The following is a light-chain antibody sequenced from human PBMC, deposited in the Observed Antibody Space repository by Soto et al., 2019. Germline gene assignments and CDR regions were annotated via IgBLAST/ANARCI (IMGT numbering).Light chain of an antibody. CDR2: DVA. CDR3: VSFTTSRSYV. Sequence: QSALTQPASVSDSPGQSITISCTGTSTDIGGNDHVSWYRQYPGDAPKLIIYDVANRPSGVTHRFFGSKSGNTASLIISGLQAEDEADYYCVSFTTSRSYVFGTGTKLTVL. V-gene: IGLV2-14*03. J-gene: IGLJ1*01. CDR1: STDIGGNDH.